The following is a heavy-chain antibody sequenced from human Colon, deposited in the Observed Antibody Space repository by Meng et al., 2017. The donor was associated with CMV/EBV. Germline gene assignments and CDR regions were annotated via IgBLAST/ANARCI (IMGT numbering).Heavy chain of an antibody. CDR3: AKDRWGVSVGGSDY. J-gene: IGHJ4*02. D-gene: IGHD3-16*01. V-gene: IGHV3-74*01. CDR1: GFTFSSYW. Sequence: GESLKISCAASGFTFSSYWMHWVRQAPGKGLVWVSRINSDGSSTSYADSVKGRFSVSRDNSNSTLFLQLNSLRAEDTAIYYCAKDRWGVSVGGSDYWGQGTLVTVSS. CDR2: INSDGSST.